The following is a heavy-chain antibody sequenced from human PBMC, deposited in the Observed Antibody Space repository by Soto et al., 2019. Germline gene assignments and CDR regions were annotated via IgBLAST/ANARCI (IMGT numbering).Heavy chain of an antibody. CDR3: ARDASRYCSYTCCFAFDI. CDR1: GFTFGSYS. J-gene: IGHJ3*02. CDR2: INTRSTTM. Sequence: EVQLVESGGGLVQPGGSLRLSCAASGFTFGSYSMNWVRQAPGKGLEWVSYINTRSTTMYYADSVKGRFTISRDNAKDSLYLQMNSLRAEDTAVYYCARDASRYCSYTCCFAFDIWGQGTMVTVSS. D-gene: IGHD2-2*01. V-gene: IGHV3-48*01.